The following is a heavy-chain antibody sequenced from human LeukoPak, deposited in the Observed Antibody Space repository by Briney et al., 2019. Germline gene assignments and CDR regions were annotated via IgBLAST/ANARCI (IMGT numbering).Heavy chain of an antibody. J-gene: IGHJ4*02. CDR2: IIPIFGTA. V-gene: IGHV1-69*05. CDR1: GGTFSSYA. CDR3: ARGTAAQVFYFDY. Sequence: ASVKVSCKASGGTFSSYAISWVRQAPGQGLEWMGGIIPIFGTANYAQKFQGRVTITTDESTSTAYMELSSLRSEDTGVYYCARGTAAQVFYFDYWGQGTLVTVSS. D-gene: IGHD2-2*01.